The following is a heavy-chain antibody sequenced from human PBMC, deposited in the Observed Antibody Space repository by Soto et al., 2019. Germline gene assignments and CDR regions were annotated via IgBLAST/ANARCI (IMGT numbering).Heavy chain of an antibody. V-gene: IGHV1-69*13. CDR1: GGTFSSYA. D-gene: IGHD1-26*01. Sequence: ASVKVSCKASGGTFSSYAISWVRQAPGQGLEWMGGIIPIFGTANYAQKFQGRVTITADESTSTAYMELSSLRSEDTAVYYCAREAYSGSYSDWFDPWGQGTLVTVSS. J-gene: IGHJ5*02. CDR2: IIPIFGTA. CDR3: AREAYSGSYSDWFDP.